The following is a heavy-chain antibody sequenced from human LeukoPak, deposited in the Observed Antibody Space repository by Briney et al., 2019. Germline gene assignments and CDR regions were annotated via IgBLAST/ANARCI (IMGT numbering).Heavy chain of an antibody. CDR1: GFTFSSYS. CDR3: AKERARDILTGPYFFDY. J-gene: IGHJ4*02. D-gene: IGHD3-9*01. Sequence: GGSLRLSCAASGFTFSSYSMNWVRQAPGKGLEGVSSISSGDGSTNYADSVKGRFTISRDNSKNTLYLQMNSLSAEDTDVYYCAKERARDILTGPYFFDYWGQGTLVTVSS. V-gene: IGHV3-23*01. CDR2: ISSGDGST.